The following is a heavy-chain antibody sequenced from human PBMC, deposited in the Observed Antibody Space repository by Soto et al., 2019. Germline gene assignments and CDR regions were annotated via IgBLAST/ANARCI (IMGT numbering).Heavy chain of an antibody. J-gene: IGHJ4*02. V-gene: IGHV1-69*13. CDR3: ASGASRWYPYFFDS. CDR1: EGTFNSYA. Sequence: SVKVSCKASEGTFNSYAVAWVRQAPGQGLEWMGGIIPYYNTLNYAQKFQDRVTITADDSTNTVYMELSSLRSDDTAVYFCASGASRWYPYFFDSWAQGTLVTVSS. D-gene: IGHD6-13*01. CDR2: IIPYYNTL.